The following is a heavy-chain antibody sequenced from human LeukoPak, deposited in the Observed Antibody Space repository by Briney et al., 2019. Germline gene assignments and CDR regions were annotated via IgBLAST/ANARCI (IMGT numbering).Heavy chain of an antibody. V-gene: IGHV4-34*01. D-gene: IGHD4-17*01. CDR2: ITHSGTT. CDR3: APIFGDYSDFDY. CDR1: GGSFSGYY. J-gene: IGHJ4*01. Sequence: SETLSLTCGVFGGSFSGYYWSWIRQPPGKGLQWIGEITHSGTTNYNPALKSRVTISRDTSKNQFSLRLSSVTAADTAVYYCAPIFGDYSDFDYWGQGTLVTVSS.